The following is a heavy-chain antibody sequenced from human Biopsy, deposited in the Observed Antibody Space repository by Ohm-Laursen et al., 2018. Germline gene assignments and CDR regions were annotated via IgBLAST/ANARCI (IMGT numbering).Heavy chain of an antibody. D-gene: IGHD5-18*01. CDR2: ISPSGRKT. J-gene: IGHJ3*02. CDR3: VNTAMISYALDI. Sequence: SLRLSCAASGFTFSDYYMSWFRQAPGKGLEWISYISPSGRKTYHADSVSGRFTISRDNAENSLYLQMNSLRADDTAVYYCVNTAMISYALDIWGHGTTVSVSS. CDR1: GFTFSDYY. V-gene: IGHV3-11*01.